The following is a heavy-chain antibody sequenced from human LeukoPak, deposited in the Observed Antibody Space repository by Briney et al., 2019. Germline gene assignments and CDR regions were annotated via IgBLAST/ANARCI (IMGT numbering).Heavy chain of an antibody. V-gene: IGHV1-69*13. D-gene: IGHD3-22*01. Sequence: SVKVSCKASGGTFSSYAISWVRQAPGQGLEWMGGIIPIFGTANYAKKLQGRVTITADESASTAYMELSSLRSEDTAVYYCAREDSSGYYCAYWGQGTLVTVSS. CDR1: GGTFSSYA. CDR2: IIPIFGTA. J-gene: IGHJ4*02. CDR3: AREDSSGYYCAY.